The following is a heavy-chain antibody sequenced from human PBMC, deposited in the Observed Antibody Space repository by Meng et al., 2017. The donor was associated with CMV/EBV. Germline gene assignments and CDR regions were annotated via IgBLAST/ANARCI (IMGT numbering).Heavy chain of an antibody. J-gene: IGHJ6*02. Sequence: ASVTVSCKASGYTFTSYDINWVRQATGQGLEWMGWMNPNSGNTGYAQKFQGRVTMTRNTSISTAYMELSSLRSEDTAVYYCARGDYDFWSGYYSWYYYGMDVWGQGTTVTVSS. CDR2: MNPNSGNT. CDR3: ARGDYDFWSGYYSWYYYGMDV. CDR1: GYTFTSYD. D-gene: IGHD3-3*01. V-gene: IGHV1-8*01.